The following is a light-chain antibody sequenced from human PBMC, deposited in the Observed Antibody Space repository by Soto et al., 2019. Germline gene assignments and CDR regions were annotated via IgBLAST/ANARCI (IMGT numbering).Light chain of an antibody. J-gene: IGKJ1*01. Sequence: DIQMTQSPSTLSASVGDRVTITCRASQSISSWLAWYQQKTGKAPKLLIYKASSLESGVPSRFSGSGSVTELTITIRSLQPDEFATYYCQQYNSYWTCGQGTKVEIK. CDR1: QSISSW. CDR3: QQYNSYWT. CDR2: KAS. V-gene: IGKV1-5*03.